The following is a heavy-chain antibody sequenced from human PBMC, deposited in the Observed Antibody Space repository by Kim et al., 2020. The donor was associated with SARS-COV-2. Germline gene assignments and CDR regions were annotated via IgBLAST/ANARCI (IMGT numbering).Heavy chain of an antibody. CDR3: AIDLAPTLRYFDWTQYWYLDL. CDR2: IYYSGST. J-gene: IGHJ2*01. V-gene: IGHV4-31*03. Sequence: SETLSLTCTVSGGSISSGGYYWSWIRQHPGKGLEWIGYIYYSGSTYYNPSLKRRVTISVDMSKNQFSLKLSYVTAADTAVYYRAIDLAPTLRYFDWTQYWYLDLWGRGTLVTVSS. D-gene: IGHD3-9*01. CDR1: GGSISSGGYY.